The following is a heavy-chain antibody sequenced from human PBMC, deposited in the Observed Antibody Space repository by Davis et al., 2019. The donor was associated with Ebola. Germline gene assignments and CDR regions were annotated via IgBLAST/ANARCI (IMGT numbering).Heavy chain of an antibody. CDR2: ISYDGSNK. CDR1: GFTFSSYG. Sequence: GESLKISCAASGFTFSSYGMHWVRQAPGKGLEWVAVISYDGSNKYYADSVKGRFTISRDNSKNTLYLQMNSLRAEDTAVYYCARQHCISTSCPGGFGWFDPWGQGTLVTVSS. D-gene: IGHD2-2*01. V-gene: IGHV3-30*03. CDR3: ARQHCISTSCPGGFGWFDP. J-gene: IGHJ5*02.